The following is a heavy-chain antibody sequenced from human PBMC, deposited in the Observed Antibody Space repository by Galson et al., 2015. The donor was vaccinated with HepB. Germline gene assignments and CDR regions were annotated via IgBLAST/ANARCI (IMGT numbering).Heavy chain of an antibody. V-gene: IGHV3-7*03. Sequence: SLRLSCAASGFTLSSYWMDWVRQAPGKGLEWVANINQDGGEKYYVHSVNGRFTISRDNAQNSLYLQMDSLRAEDTAVYYCARYPFGAGTYWGQGTLVTVSS. CDR2: INQDGGEK. CDR3: ARYPFGAGTY. CDR1: GFTLSSYW. D-gene: IGHD1-1*01. J-gene: IGHJ4*02.